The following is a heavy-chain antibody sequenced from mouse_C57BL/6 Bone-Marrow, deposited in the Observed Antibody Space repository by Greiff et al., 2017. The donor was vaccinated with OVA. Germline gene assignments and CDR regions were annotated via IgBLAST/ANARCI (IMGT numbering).Heavy chain of an antibody. J-gene: IGHJ3*01. Sequence: QVQLQQSGPELVKPGASVKLSCKASGYTFTSYDINWVKQRPGQGLEWSGWIYPRDGSTKYNEKFKGKATLTVDTSSSTAYMELHRLTSEDSAVYFCASGGYYKKCFAYWGQGTLVTVSA. CDR2: IYPRDGST. CDR1: GYTFTSYD. V-gene: IGHV1-85*01. CDR3: ASGGYYKKCFAY. D-gene: IGHD2-12*01.